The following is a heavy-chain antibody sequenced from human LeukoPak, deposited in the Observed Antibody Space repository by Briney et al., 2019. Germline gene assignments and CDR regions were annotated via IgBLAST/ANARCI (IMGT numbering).Heavy chain of an antibody. Sequence: PGGSLRLSCAASGFTFSSYAMSWVRQAPGKGLVGVSTFSGTSTNSYADAVKGRVTISRDNSKNTLYLQMNSLRAEDTAVYYCARDYAATGTCFEYWGQGTLVTVSS. CDR2: FSGTSTN. D-gene: IGHD6-13*01. V-gene: IGHV3-23*01. J-gene: IGHJ4*02. CDR3: ARDYAATGTCFEY. CDR1: GFTFSSYA.